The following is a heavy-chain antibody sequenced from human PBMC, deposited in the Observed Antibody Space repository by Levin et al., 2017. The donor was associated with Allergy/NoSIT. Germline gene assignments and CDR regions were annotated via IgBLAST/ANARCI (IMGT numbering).Heavy chain of an antibody. V-gene: IGHV3-23*01. D-gene: IGHD2-2*02. CDR3: AKESQLLYVRYYYAMDV. Sequence: GESLKISCAASGFTFSSFAMSWVRQAPGKGLEWVSAISGSGGSTYYPDSVRGRFTISRDNSKNTLYLQMDSLRAEDTAVYYCAKESQLLYVRYYYAMDVWGQGTTVTVSS. CDR1: GFTFSSFA. CDR2: ISGSGGST. J-gene: IGHJ6*02.